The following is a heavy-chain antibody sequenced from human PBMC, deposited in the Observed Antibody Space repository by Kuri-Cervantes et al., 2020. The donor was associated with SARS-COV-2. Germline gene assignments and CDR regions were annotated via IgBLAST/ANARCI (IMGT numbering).Heavy chain of an antibody. D-gene: IGHD3-16*01. CDR2: IKQDGSEK. V-gene: IGHV3-7*01. J-gene: IGHJ6*02. CDR1: GFTFSSYW. Sequence: GGSLRLSCAVSGFTFSSYWMSWVRQAPGKGLEWVANIKQDGSEKYYVDSVKGRFTISRDNAKNSLYLQMNSLRAEDTAVYYCARDLGRGYDYGMDVWGQGTTVTVSS. CDR3: ARDLGRGYDYGMDV.